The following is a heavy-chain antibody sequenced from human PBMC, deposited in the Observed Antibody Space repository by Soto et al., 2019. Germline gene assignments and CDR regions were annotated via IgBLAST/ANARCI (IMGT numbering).Heavy chain of an antibody. Sequence: ASVKVSCKASGYSFTSHYLHWVRQAPGQGLEWMGVLNPVGGGATYAQKFQGRVTMTRDASTPTVYMELSSLRSEDTAMYYCARGYSRQPREYWGQGTLVTVSS. D-gene: IGHD5-12*01. J-gene: IGHJ4*02. CDR1: GYSFTSHY. CDR3: ARGYSRQPREY. CDR2: LNPVGGGA. V-gene: IGHV1-46*01.